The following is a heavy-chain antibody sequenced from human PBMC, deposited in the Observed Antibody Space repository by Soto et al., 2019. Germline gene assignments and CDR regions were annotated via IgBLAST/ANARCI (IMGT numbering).Heavy chain of an antibody. CDR3: AKAVWAVTTKYYFDY. V-gene: IGHV3-23*01. Sequence: GGSLRLSCAASGFTFSSYAMSWVRQAPGKGLEWVSAISGSGGSTYYADSAKGRFTISRDNSKNTLYLQMNSLRAEDTAVYYCAKAVWAVTTKYYFDYWGQGTLVTVSS. CDR1: GFTFSSYA. D-gene: IGHD4-17*01. J-gene: IGHJ4*02. CDR2: ISGSGGST.